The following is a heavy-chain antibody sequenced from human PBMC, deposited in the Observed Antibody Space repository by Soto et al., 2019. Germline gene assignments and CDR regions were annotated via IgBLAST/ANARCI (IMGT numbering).Heavy chain of an antibody. CDR3: AKDRSSVLVPAAVDWFDP. J-gene: IGHJ5*02. D-gene: IGHD2-2*01. V-gene: IGHV3-23*01. Sequence: GGSLRLSCAASGFTFSSYAMSWVRQAPGKGLEWVSAISGSGGSTYYADSVKGRFTISRDNSKNTLYLQMNSLRAEDTAVYYCAKDRSSVLVPAAVDWFDPWGQGTLVAVSS. CDR2: ISGSGGST. CDR1: GFTFSSYA.